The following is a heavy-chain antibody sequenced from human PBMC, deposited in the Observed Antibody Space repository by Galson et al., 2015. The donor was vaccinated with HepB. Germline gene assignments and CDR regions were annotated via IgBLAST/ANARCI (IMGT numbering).Heavy chain of an antibody. CDR2: ISGNSGEL. V-gene: IGHV3-9*01. CDR1: GFSFDDYA. D-gene: IGHD3-16*01. Sequence: SLRLSCAASGFSFDDYATHWVRQAPGKGPEWVSGISGNSGELGYADSVKGRFIISRDNTKNSLYLQMNSLRTEDTALHYCAKLVWEDDGFDVWGQGTMVTVS. CDR3: AKLVWEDDGFDV. J-gene: IGHJ3*01.